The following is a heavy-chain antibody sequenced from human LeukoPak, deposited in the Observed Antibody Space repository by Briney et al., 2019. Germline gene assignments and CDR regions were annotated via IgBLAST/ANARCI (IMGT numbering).Heavy chain of an antibody. Sequence: GGSLRLSCAASVFTFSTYNMNWVRQAPGKGLEWVSSITSSSRYTFYADSVKGRFTISRDNAKNSLYLQMNSLRAEDTAVYYCARELMVYAIDYWGQGTPVTVSS. D-gene: IGHD2-8*01. CDR1: VFTFSTYN. V-gene: IGHV3-21*06. CDR3: ARELMVYAIDY. CDR2: ITSSSRYT. J-gene: IGHJ4*02.